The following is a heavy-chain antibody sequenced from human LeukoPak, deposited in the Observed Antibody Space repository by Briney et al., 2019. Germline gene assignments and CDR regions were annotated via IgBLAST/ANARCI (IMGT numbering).Heavy chain of an antibody. CDR1: GFTFSDYV. V-gene: IGHV3-23*01. CDR3: AKGGNFYASGSHFDV. CDR2: IIGTSSYT. J-gene: IGHJ4*02. Sequence: GGSLRLSCVASGFTFSDYVMYWVRQVPRKGLEGVLGIIGTSSYTYSADFVKGRFTISRDNSMNTLWLQMNSLRVEDTAVYYCAKGGNFYASGSHFDVWGQGTLVTVSS. D-gene: IGHD3-10*01.